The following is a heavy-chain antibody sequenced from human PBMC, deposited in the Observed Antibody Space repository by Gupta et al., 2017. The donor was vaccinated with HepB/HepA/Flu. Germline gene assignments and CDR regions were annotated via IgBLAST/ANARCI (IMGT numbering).Heavy chain of an antibody. CDR1: GFPCRNCG. Sequence: EVQLVESGGGLVQRGGSLRLACAASGFPCRNCGTPWVRQAPGMGLEWVASIKQDGSEKYYVDSVKGRFTISRDNAKNSLYLQVNSLRAEDTAVYYCAKEPIGSSYFDYWGQGTLVTVSS. V-gene: IGHV3-7*01. CDR3: AKEPIGSSYFDY. J-gene: IGHJ4*02. CDR2: IKQDGSEK. D-gene: IGHD1-26*01.